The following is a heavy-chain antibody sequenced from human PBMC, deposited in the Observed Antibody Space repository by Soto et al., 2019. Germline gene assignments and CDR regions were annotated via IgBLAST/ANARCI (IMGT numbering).Heavy chain of an antibody. CDR2: IKSKTDGGTT. Sequence: GGSLRLSCSASGFTFSNAWMNWVRQAPGKGLEWVGRIKSKTDGGTTDYAAPVKGRFTISRDDSKNTLYLQMNSLKTEDTAVYYCTTDISDTYFDWLLTPDAFDIWGQGTMVTVS. D-gene: IGHD3-9*01. V-gene: IGHV3-15*07. CDR3: TTDISDTYFDWLLTPDAFDI. J-gene: IGHJ3*02. CDR1: GFTFSNAW.